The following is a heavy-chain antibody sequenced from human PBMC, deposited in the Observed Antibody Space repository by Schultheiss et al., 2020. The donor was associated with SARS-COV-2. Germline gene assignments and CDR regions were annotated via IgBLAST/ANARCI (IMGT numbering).Heavy chain of an antibody. J-gene: IGHJ4*02. CDR3: AKDTYDSSGYYPSGFDY. Sequence: GGSLRLSCAASGFTFSSYGMHWVRQAPGKGLEWVAVISYDGSNKYYADSVKGRFTISRDNSKNTLYLQMNSLRAEDTAVYYCAKDTYDSSGYYPSGFDYLGQGTLVTVSS. CDR1: GFTFSSYG. D-gene: IGHD3-22*01. V-gene: IGHV3-30*18. CDR2: ISYDGSNK.